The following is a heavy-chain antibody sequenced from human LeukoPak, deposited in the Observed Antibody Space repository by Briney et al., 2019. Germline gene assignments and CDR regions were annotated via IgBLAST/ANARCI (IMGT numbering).Heavy chain of an antibody. CDR2: ISSSGSTI. J-gene: IGHJ3*02. CDR3: ARVGSGWYGGAFDI. V-gene: IGHV3-48*03. D-gene: IGHD6-19*01. CDR1: GFTFSSYE. Sequence: GGSLRLSCAASGFTFSSYEMNWVRQAPGKGLEWVSYISSSGSTIYYADSVKGRFTISRDNAKNSLYLQMSSLRAEDTAVYYCARVGSGWYGGAFDIWGQGTMVTVSS.